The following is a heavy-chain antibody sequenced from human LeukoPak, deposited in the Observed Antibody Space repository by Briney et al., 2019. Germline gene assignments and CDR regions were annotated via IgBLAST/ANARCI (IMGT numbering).Heavy chain of an antibody. CDR1: GGSISSSSHY. Sequence: SETLSLTCTVSGGSISSSSHYWGWIRQPPGKGLEWIGSIYYSGSTYYNPSLKSRVTISVDTSKNQFSLKLSSVTAADTAVYYCARQGYNWFDPWGQGTLVTVSS. CDR3: ARQGYNWFDP. CDR2: IYYSGST. J-gene: IGHJ5*02. V-gene: IGHV4-39*01.